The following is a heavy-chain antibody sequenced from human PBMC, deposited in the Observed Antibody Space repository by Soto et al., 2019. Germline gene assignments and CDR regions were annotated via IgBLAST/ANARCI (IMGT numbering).Heavy chain of an antibody. V-gene: IGHV3-23*01. Sequence: GGSLRLSCAASGFTFSNYAMSWVRQAPGKGLEWVSAISGVGTSTYYADSVKGRFTISRDNSKITLYLQMNSLRAEDTAVYYCAKGAPYYPPFEFDYWGQGTLVTVSS. CDR3: AKGAPYYPPFEFDY. CDR1: GFTFSNYA. J-gene: IGHJ4*02. D-gene: IGHD2-21*01. CDR2: ISGVGTST.